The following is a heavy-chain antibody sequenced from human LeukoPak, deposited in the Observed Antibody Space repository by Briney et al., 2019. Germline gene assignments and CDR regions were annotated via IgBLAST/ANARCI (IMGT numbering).Heavy chain of an antibody. CDR3: AKVSVGAYYYYGMDV. Sequence: GGSLRLSCAASGFTFSSYGMHWVRQAPGKGLEWVAVISCDGSNKYYADSVKGRFTISRDNSKNTLYLQMNSLRAEDTAVYYCAKVSVGAYYYYGMDVWGQGTTVTVSS. CDR2: ISCDGSNK. V-gene: IGHV3-30*18. CDR1: GFTFSSYG. D-gene: IGHD1-26*01. J-gene: IGHJ6*02.